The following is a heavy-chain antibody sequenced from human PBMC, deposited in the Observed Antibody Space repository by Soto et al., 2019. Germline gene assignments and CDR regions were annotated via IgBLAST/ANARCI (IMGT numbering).Heavy chain of an antibody. V-gene: IGHV3-23*01. J-gene: IGHJ4*02. Sequence: ASVKVSCKASGGTLSSYAMTWVRQAPGKGLEWVSAISGSGHGTYYADSVKGRFTITRDNSKNTVYLQMNSLRAEDTAVYYCAKSLAYCGSDCYPYFEYWGQGALVTVSS. CDR3: AKSLAYCGSDCYPYFEY. CDR1: GGTLSSYA. D-gene: IGHD2-21*02. CDR2: ISGSGHGT.